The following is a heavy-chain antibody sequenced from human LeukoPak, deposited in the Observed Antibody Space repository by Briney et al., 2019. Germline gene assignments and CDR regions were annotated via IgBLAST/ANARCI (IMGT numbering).Heavy chain of an antibody. J-gene: IGHJ4*02. Sequence: QPGGSLRLSCAASEFTFSNYAMSWVRQAPGKGLEWVSAITGSGGNTYYADSVKGRFTISRDNSKNTVFLQMNSLRAEDTAVYYCAKWGDYDVLTGYYVSDYWGQGTLVTVSS. CDR2: ITGSGGNT. V-gene: IGHV3-23*01. CDR3: AKWGDYDVLTGYYVSDY. D-gene: IGHD3-9*01. CDR1: EFTFSNYA.